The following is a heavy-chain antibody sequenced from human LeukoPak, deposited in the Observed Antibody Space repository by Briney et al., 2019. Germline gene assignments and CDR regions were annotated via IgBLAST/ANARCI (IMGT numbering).Heavy chain of an antibody. CDR3: ARDRVIAAAGRTEYFQH. CDR1: GFTFNRHW. J-gene: IGHJ1*01. CDR2: SNSDGSST. D-gene: IGHD6-13*01. V-gene: IGHV3-74*01. Sequence: GGSLRLSCAASGFTFNRHWMHWVRQAPGKGLVWVSRSNSDGSSTVYADSVKGRFTISRDNAKNTLYLQMNSLRAEDTAVYYCARDRVIAAAGRTEYFQHWGQGTLVTVSS.